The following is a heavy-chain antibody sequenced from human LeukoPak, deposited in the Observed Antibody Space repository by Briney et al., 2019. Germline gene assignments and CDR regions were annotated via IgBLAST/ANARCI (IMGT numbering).Heavy chain of an antibody. CDR2: VYYDGST. CDR3: ARPSYYGGSAR. Sequence: SETLSLTCTVPGDSIRSTSYYSAWIRQPPGKGLEWIGSVYYDGSTYFNPSLKSRVTISVDTSKNQFTLKMRSVTAADTAVYYCARPSYYGGSARWGRGSLVTVSS. V-gene: IGHV4-39*01. J-gene: IGHJ4*02. D-gene: IGHD2-21*01. CDR1: GDSIRSTSYY.